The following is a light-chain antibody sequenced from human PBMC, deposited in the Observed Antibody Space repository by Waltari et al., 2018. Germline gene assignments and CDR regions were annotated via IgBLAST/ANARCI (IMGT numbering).Light chain of an antibody. Sequence: DIVMTQSPDSLAVSLGERATIHCKSRQSVLSSSNSKPYIAWYQQKPGHPPKLLINWASTRGSGVPDRFSGSGSGTDFTLTISSLQAEDVAVYYCHHYYIPPLTFGQGTRLEIK. CDR1: QSVLSSSNSKPY. CDR3: HHYYIPPLT. V-gene: IGKV4-1*01. J-gene: IGKJ5*01. CDR2: WAS.